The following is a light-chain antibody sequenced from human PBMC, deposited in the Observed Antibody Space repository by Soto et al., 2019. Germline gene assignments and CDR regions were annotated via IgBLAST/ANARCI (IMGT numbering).Light chain of an antibody. V-gene: IGKV2-24*01. CDR3: MQSSYCPHT. Sequence: DVVVTQTPRSAPVTLGQPASISCNSSRSLVHSDGNTYLNWLQQRPGQPPRLLIYKVSTRFSGVPDRFSGSGAVTHFTLRISRVDAEDVGLYYCMQSSYCPHTFGGGTKVEIE. J-gene: IGKJ4*01. CDR2: KVS. CDR1: RSLVHSDGNTY.